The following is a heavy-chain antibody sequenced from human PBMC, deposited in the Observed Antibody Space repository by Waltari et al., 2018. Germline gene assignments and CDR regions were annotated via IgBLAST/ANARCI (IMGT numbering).Heavy chain of an antibody. V-gene: IGHV4-38-2*02. CDR1: GHSISSNYY. CDR3: ARSPRPGGGVTIFGGTGNWFDP. D-gene: IGHD3-3*01. J-gene: IGHJ5*02. CDR2: IYHTGSS. Sequence: QLQLQESGPGLVKPSETLSLICTVSGHSISSNYYWVWIRQPPGKGLEWIGNIYHTGSSSYNPSLKSRVTISVDTSNNELSLKLNSVTAADTAVYYCARSPRPGGGVTIFGGTGNWFDPWGQGTLVTVSS.